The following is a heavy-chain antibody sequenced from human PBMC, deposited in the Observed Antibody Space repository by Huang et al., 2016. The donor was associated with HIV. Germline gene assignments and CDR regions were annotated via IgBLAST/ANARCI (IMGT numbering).Heavy chain of an antibody. CDR2: ISSRISYI. Sequence: EVQLVESGGGLVKPGGSLRLSCAASGFTFSSDSMNWVRQAPGKGLEWVSSISSRISYIYYADSCKSRLTSSRDNAKNSLYLQMSSLRAEETAVYYCARDLRSSGYPPDAYDIWCQGTMVTVSS. CDR1: GFTFSSDS. D-gene: IGHD3-22*01. CDR3: ARDLRSSGYPPDAYDI. J-gene: IGHJ3*02. V-gene: IGHV3-21*03.